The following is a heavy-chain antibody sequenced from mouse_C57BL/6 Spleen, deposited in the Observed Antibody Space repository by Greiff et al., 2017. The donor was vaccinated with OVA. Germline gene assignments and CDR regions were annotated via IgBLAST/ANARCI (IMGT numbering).Heavy chain of an antibody. CDR2: IYPGDGDT. D-gene: IGHD2-1*01. V-gene: IGHV1-82*01. CDR3: ARSGNYDQGDYAMDY. Sequence: QVQLQQSGPELVKPGASVKISCKASGYAFSSSWMNWVKQRPGKGLEWIGRIYPGDGDTNYNGKFKGKATLTADKSSSTAYMQLSSLTSEDSAVYFCARSGNYDQGDYAMDYWGQGTSVTVSS. CDR1: GYAFSSSW. J-gene: IGHJ4*01.